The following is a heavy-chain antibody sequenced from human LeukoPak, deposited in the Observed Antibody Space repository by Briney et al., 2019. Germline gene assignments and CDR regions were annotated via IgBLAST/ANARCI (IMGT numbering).Heavy chain of an antibody. V-gene: IGHV4-59*02. CDR3: ARGLGYSSSGRGTNWFDP. CDR1: GGTVRSYY. D-gene: IGHD6-6*01. J-gene: IGHJ5*02. CDR2: TSYSGTGDT. Sequence: SETLSLTCTVSGGTVRSYYWSWIRQAPGKGLEWIGYTSYSGTGDTNYNPSLQSRVTFSIDMSKNQFSLKLSSVTAADTAVYYCARGLGYSSSGRGTNWFDPWGQGTLVTVSS.